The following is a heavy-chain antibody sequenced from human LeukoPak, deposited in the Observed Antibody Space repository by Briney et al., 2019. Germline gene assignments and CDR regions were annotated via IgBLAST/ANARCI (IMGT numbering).Heavy chain of an antibody. V-gene: IGHV3-48*03. CDR1: GFTFSSYE. Sequence: GGSLRLSCAASGFTFSSYEMNWVRQAPGKGLEWVSYISSSGSTIYYADSVKGRFTISRDNAKNSLYLQMNSLRAEDTAVYYCARDPPNYYDSSGEVDYWGQGTLVTVSS. CDR3: ARDPPNYYDSSGEVDY. D-gene: IGHD3-22*01. J-gene: IGHJ4*02. CDR2: ISSSGSTI.